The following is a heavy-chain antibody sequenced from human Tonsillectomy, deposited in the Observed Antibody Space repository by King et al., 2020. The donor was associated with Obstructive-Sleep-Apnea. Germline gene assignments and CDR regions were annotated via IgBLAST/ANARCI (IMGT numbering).Heavy chain of an antibody. CDR2: VYYRGNT. CDR1: GASISSLY. D-gene: IGHD4-23*01. J-gene: IGHJ4*02. CDR3: ARFYGGNSLYFDS. Sequence: VQLQESGPGLVKPSETLSLTCTVSGASISSLYWSWIRQPPGKGLEWIGYVYYRGNTNYNPSLKSRVTISVDPSKNHFSLKLKSVTAADTAVYSCARFYGGNSLYFDSWGQGTLVTVSS. V-gene: IGHV4-59*11.